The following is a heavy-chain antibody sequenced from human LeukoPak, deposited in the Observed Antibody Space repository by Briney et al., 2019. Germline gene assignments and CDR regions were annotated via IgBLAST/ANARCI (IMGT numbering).Heavy chain of an antibody. J-gene: IGHJ6*03. CDR3: ARLSAYYYGSYFYYYMDV. CDR1: GFTFTTYW. Sequence: PGESLRLSCAASGFTFTTYWLGWVRQPPGKGPEWVANIKQDESERYSVDSVKGRFTISRDNAKNSVYLHMNSLRAEDTALYYCARLSAYYYGSYFYYYMDVWGKGTTVTVSS. V-gene: IGHV3-7*01. D-gene: IGHD3-10*01. CDR2: IKQDESER.